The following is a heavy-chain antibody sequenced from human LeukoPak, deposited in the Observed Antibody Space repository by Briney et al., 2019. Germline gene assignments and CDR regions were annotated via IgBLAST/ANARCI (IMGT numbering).Heavy chain of an antibody. CDR2: IYHTGSA. CDR3: ARANDRGGTSPLDY. J-gene: IGHJ4*02. D-gene: IGHD2-2*01. V-gene: IGHV4-38-2*01. CDR1: NYYISSGSY. Sequence: SETLSLTCGVSNYYISSGSYWSWIRQPPGKGLEWIGSIYHTGSASYSSSLQSRVTISVDTSKNQFSVKLSSVTAAGTAVYYCARANDRGGTSPLDYWGQGTLVTVSS.